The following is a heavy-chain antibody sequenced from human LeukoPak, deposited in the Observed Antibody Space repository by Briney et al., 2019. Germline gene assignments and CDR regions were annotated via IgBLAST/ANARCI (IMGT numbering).Heavy chain of an antibody. CDR2: IYYSGST. V-gene: IGHV4-30-4*01. CDR3: ARGDILTGYYMGYYFDY. J-gene: IGHJ4*02. CDR1: GGSISSGDYY. D-gene: IGHD3-9*01. Sequence: SQTLSLTCTVSGGSISSGDYYWSWIRQPPGKGLEWIGYIYYSGSTYYNPSLKSRVTISVDTSKNQFSLKLSSVTAADTAVYYCARGDILTGYYMGYYFDYWGQGTLVTVSS.